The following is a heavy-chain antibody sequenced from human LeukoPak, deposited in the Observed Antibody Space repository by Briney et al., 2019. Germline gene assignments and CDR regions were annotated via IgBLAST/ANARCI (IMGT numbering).Heavy chain of an antibody. V-gene: IGHV3-30*02. CDR3: AKLGYSSGWYNFYYYYMDV. CDR2: IRYDGSNK. J-gene: IGHJ6*03. CDR1: GSAFNTYG. Sequence: PGGSLRLSCADSGSAFNTYGMHWVRQAPGKGLEWVAFIRYDGSNKYYADSVKGRFTISRDNSKNTLYLQMNSLRAEDTAVYYCAKLGYSSGWYNFYYYYMDVWGKGTTVTISS. D-gene: IGHD6-19*01.